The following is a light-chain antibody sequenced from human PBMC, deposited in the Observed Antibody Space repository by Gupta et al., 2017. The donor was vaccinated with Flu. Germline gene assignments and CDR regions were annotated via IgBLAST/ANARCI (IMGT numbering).Light chain of an antibody. V-gene: IGLV4-69*01. CDR3: QTWGTGIGV. J-gene: IGLJ3*02. CDR2: LNSDGSH. CDR1: SGHSSYD. Sequence: QLVLTQLPSASASLGASVKLTCTLSSGHSSYDIAWHQQQPGKGPRFLMRLNSDGSHTKGDGIPDRFSGSSSGAERYLTISSLQSEDEADYYCQTWGTGIGVFGGGTKVTVL.